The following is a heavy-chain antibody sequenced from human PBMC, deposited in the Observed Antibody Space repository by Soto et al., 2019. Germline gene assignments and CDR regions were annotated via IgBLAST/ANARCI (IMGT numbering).Heavy chain of an antibody. J-gene: IGHJ5*02. CDR2: IWYDGSNK. CDR3: ARDLDIVVVVAGGLDP. Sequence: GGSLRLSCAASGFTFSSYGMHWVRQAPGKGLEWVAVIWYDGSNKYYADSVKGRFTISRDNSKNTLYLQMNSLRAEDTAVYYCARDLDIVVVVAGGLDPWGQGTLVTVSS. D-gene: IGHD2-15*01. V-gene: IGHV3-33*01. CDR1: GFTFSSYG.